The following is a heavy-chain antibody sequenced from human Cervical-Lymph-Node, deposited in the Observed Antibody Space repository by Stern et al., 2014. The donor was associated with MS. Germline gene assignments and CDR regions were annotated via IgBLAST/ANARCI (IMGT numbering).Heavy chain of an antibody. J-gene: IGHJ4*02. CDR3: AGDTLTYDNSDAYYPDF. Sequence: QVQLVQSGTDLKKPGSSVKVPCKASGGTLNNYAITWVRQAPGQGLEWIGGVIPVFGSVTYAQEFQGRVTISADESTSTVYMELSGLRSEDTAVYYCAGDTLTYDNSDAYYPDFWGQGMLVTVSS. CDR2: VIPVFGSV. V-gene: IGHV1-69*01. CDR1: GGTLNNYA. D-gene: IGHD3-22*01.